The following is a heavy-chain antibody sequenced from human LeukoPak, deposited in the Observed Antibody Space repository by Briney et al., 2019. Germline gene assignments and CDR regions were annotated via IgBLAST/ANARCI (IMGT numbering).Heavy chain of an antibody. D-gene: IGHD4-23*01. V-gene: IGHV3-23*01. J-gene: IGHJ1*01. CDR1: GFTFSSYA. CDR2: ISGSGGSA. CDR3: ARSYGGNSPGYFQH. Sequence: PGGSLRLSCAASGFTFSSYAMSWVRQAPGKGLEWVSAISGSGGSAYYADSVKGRFTISRDNPQNTLYLQMHSLRAEDTALYYCARSYGGNSPGYFQHWGQGTLVTVSS.